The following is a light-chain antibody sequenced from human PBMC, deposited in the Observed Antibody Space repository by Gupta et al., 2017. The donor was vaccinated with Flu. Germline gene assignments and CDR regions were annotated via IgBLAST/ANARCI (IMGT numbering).Light chain of an antibody. CDR1: QDIRIY. Sequence: GDRVTITCQASQDIRIYLNWYQQKPGKAPKLLIYDASNLQKGVPSRFRGSGSGTEFTLTISSLQSEDIASYYCQQYHTLPTFGQGTRVEIK. J-gene: IGKJ1*01. CDR3: QQYHTLPT. CDR2: DAS. V-gene: IGKV1-33*01.